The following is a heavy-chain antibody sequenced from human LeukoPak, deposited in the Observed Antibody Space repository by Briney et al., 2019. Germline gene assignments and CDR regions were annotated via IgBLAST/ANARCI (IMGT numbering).Heavy chain of an antibody. D-gene: IGHD4-17*01. V-gene: IGHV3-7*01. CDR1: GFTFSSYW. J-gene: IGHJ4*02. Sequence: GGSLRLSCAASGFTFSSYWMSWVRQAPGKGLEWVANIKQDGSEKYYVDSVKGRFTISRDNAKNSLYLQMNSLRAEDTAVYYCARDDGYGDAYFDYWGQGTLVTVSS. CDR3: ARDDGYGDAYFDY. CDR2: IKQDGSEK.